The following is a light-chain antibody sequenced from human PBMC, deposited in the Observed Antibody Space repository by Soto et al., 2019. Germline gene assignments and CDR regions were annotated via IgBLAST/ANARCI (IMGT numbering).Light chain of an antibody. CDR2: DVS. Sequence: QSVLTQPASVSGSPGQSITITCNGSNTDVGHDEFVSWYQQHPGKAPKLIIYDVSRRPSGVSDRFSGSKSGNTASLTISGLQAEDEADYYCGSYTSDKTRVFGGGTKLTVL. CDR3: GSYTSDKTRV. J-gene: IGLJ3*02. V-gene: IGLV2-14*03. CDR1: NTDVGHDEF.